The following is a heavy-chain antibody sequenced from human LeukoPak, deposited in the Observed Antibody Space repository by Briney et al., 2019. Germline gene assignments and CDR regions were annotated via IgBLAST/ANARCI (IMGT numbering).Heavy chain of an antibody. D-gene: IGHD3-10*01. CDR2: IYYSGST. V-gene: IGHV4-39*07. J-gene: IGHJ5*02. CDR3: ARGEGYYGSGSYYSWFDP. CDR1: GGSISSSSYY. Sequence: SETLSLTCTVSGGSISSSSYYWGWIRQPPGKGLEWIGSIYYSGSTNYNPSLKSRVTMSVDTSKNQFSLKLSSVTAADTAVYYCARGEGYYGSGSYYSWFDPWGQGTLVTVSS.